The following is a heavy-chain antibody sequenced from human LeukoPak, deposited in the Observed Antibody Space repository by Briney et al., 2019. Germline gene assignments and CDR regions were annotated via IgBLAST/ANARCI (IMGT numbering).Heavy chain of an antibody. D-gene: IGHD6-6*01. J-gene: IGHJ4*02. Sequence: SQTLSLTCSVSGGSISSGGYSWSWIRQPPGKGLEWIGYIYHSGSTYYNPSLRSRVTISVDRSNNQFSLKLSSVTAADTAVYYCARGVPPHPFFDYWGQGTLVTVSS. CDR1: GGSISSGGYS. V-gene: IGHV4-30-2*01. CDR3: ARGVPPHPFFDY. CDR2: IYHSGST.